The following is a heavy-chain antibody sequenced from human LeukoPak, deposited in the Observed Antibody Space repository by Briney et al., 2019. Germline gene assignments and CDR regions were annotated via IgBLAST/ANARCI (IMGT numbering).Heavy chain of an antibody. D-gene: IGHD3-22*01. V-gene: IGHV1-8*01. CDR1: GYTFTSYD. J-gene: IGHJ4*02. CDR2: MNPNSGNT. CDR3: AREGYYDSSGHPGGEDY. Sequence: ASVKVSYKASGYTFTSYDINWVRQATGQGLEWMGWMNPNSGNTGYAQKFQGRVTMTRNTSISTAYMELSSLRSEDTAVYYCAREGYYDSSGHPGGEDYWGQGTLVTVSS.